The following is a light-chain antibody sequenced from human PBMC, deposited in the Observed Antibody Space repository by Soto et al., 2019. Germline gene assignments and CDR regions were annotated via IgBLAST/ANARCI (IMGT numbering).Light chain of an antibody. CDR2: DAS. V-gene: IGKV1-5*01. J-gene: IGKJ1*01. CDR3: QQYENYWT. CDR1: QPISSW. Sequence: DIQMTQSPPTLSASVGDRVTITCRASQPISSWLAWYHQKPGKAPKLLIYDASNLESGVPSRFSGSGSGTEFTLTISILQSEDFGIYYCQQYENYWTFGQGTKVEIK.